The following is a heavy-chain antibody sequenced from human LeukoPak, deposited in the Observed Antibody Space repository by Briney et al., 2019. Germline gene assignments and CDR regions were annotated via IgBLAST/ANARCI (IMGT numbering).Heavy chain of an antibody. CDR3: ARKERAFDI. Sequence: ASVKVSCKASGYTFRSYGITWVRQAPGQGLEWMGWINIYSGTSNQAEKLQGRVTMTTDISTSTAYMELRSLRSDDTAVYYCARKERAFDIWGQGTMVTVSS. J-gene: IGHJ3*02. CDR2: INIYSGTS. D-gene: IGHD1-1*01. V-gene: IGHV1-18*01. CDR1: GYTFRSYG.